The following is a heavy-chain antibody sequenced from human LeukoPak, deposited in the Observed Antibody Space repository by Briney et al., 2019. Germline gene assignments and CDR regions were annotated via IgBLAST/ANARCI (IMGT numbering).Heavy chain of an antibody. CDR1: GFTFSSYE. CDR3: ARECSGGSCGHDY. V-gene: IGHV3-48*03. CDR2: ISSSGSTI. D-gene: IGHD2-15*01. J-gene: IGHJ4*02. Sequence: GGSVRLSCAACGFTFSSYEMMWLRQAPGKGLEGVSYISSSGSTIYYADSVKGRFTISRDNAKNSLYLQMNSLRAEDTAVYYCARECSGGSCGHDYWGQGTLVTVSS.